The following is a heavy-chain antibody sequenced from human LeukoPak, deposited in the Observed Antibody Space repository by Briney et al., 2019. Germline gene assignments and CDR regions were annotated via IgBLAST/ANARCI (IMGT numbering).Heavy chain of an antibody. CDR2: ISGSGAST. Sequence: GGSLRLSCAASGFSFSAYAMSWVRQAPGKGLEWVSVISGSGASTYYADSVKGRFTISRDNSKNTLYLQTKSLRAEDTAGYYCAKDIVIVPAATYAFDIWGQG. V-gene: IGHV3-23*01. CDR3: AKDIVIVPAATYAFDI. D-gene: IGHD2-2*01. J-gene: IGHJ3*02. CDR1: GFSFSAYA.